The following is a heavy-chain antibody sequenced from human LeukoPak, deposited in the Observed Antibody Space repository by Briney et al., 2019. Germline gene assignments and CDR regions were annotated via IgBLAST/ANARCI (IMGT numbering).Heavy chain of an antibody. CDR2: IYYSGST. V-gene: IGHV4-59*11. J-gene: IGHJ5*02. D-gene: IGHD6-19*01. Sequence: SETLSLTCTVSGGSISSHYWSWIRQAPGKGLGWIGYIYYSGSTNYNPSLKSRVTISVDTSKNQFSLKLSSVTAADTAVYYCARLIGDIAVSGTSWFDPWGQGTLVTVSS. CDR1: GGSISSHY. CDR3: ARLIGDIAVSGTSWFDP.